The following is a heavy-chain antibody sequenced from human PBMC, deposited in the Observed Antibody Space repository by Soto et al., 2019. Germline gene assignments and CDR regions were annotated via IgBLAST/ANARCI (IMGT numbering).Heavy chain of an antibody. CDR3: AKDRPHMVRGVISDAFDL. D-gene: IGHD3-10*01. J-gene: IGHJ3*01. CDR1: GFTFSSYA. CDR2: ISGSGGGT. Sequence: EVQLLESGGGLVQPGGSLRLSCAASGFTFSSYAMSWVRQAPGKGLEWVSAISGSGGGTYYGYSVKGRFTISRDNTKHTLYLHINSLRDEDTAVYYCAKDRPHMVRGVISDAFDLWGQGTMVTVSS. V-gene: IGHV3-23*01.